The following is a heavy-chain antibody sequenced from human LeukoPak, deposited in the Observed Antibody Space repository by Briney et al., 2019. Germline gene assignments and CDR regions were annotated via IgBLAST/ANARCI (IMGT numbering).Heavy chain of an antibody. CDR2: IYYSGST. CDR3: ARVGYYDSSGYYGAFDI. J-gene: IGHJ3*02. Sequence: SETLSLTCTVSGGSISRYYWSWIRQPPGKGLEWIGYIYYSGSTNYNPSLKSRVTISVDTSKNQFSLKLSSVTAADTAVYYCARVGYYDSSGYYGAFDIWGQGTMVTVSS. D-gene: IGHD3-22*01. V-gene: IGHV4-59*01. CDR1: GGSISRYY.